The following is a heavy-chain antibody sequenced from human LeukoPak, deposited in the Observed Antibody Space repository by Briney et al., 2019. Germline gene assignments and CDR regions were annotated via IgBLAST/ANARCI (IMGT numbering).Heavy chain of an antibody. Sequence: ASVKVSCKASGGTFSSYAISWVRQAPGQGLEWMGGIIPIFGTANYAQKFQGRVTITADKSTSTAYMELSSLRSEDTAVYYCARDLLGSPPLYEPGWFDPWGQGTLVTVSS. V-gene: IGHV1-69*06. CDR1: GGTFSSYA. CDR2: IIPIFGTA. J-gene: IGHJ5*02. D-gene: IGHD2/OR15-2a*01. CDR3: ARDLLGSPPLYEPGWFDP.